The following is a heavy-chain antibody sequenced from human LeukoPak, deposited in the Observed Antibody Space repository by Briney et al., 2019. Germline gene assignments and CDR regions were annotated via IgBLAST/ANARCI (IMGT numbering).Heavy chain of an antibody. J-gene: IGHJ4*02. CDR3: ARDHYYDSSGYYSDFDY. Sequence: GGSLRLSCAASGFTFSSYSMSWVRQAPGKGLEWVSYISSTSTTIYYADSVKGRFTISRDNAKNSLYLQMNSLRAEDTAVCFCARDHYYDSSGYYSDFDYWGQGTLVTVSS. D-gene: IGHD3-22*01. CDR1: GFTFSSYS. CDR2: ISSTSTTI. V-gene: IGHV3-48*04.